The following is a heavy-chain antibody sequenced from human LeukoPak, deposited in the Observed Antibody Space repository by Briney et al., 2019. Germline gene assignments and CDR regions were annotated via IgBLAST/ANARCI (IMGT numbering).Heavy chain of an antibody. CDR3: ARDLITIFGVVTPPFDY. J-gene: IGHJ4*02. CDR1: GYTFTSYG. V-gene: IGHV1-18*01. Sequence: ASVKVSCKASGYTFTSYGISWVRQAPGQGLEWMGWISAYNGNTNYAQKLQGRVTMTTDTSTSTAYMELRSLRSDDTAVYYCARDLITIFGVVTPPFDYWGQGTLVTVSS. CDR2: ISAYNGNT. D-gene: IGHD3-3*01.